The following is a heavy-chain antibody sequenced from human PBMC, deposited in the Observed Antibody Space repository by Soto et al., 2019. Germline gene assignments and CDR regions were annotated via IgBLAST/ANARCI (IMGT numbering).Heavy chain of an antibody. D-gene: IGHD2-15*01. CDR2: INHSGST. J-gene: IGHJ6*02. V-gene: IGHV4-34*01. CDR1: GASFSGYY. Sequence: PSETLSLTCAVYGASFSGYYWSWIRQPPGKGLEWIGEINHSGSTNYNPSLKSRVTISVDTSKNQFSLKLSSVTAADTAVYYCARARVVVAATYYYYYGMDVWGPGTTVT. CDR3: ARARVVVAATYYYYYGMDV.